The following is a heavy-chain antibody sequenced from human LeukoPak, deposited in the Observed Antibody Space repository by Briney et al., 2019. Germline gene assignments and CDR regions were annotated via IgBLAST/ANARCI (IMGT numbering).Heavy chain of an antibody. D-gene: IGHD3-22*01. Sequence: PGGSLRLSCAASGFTFDDYAVHWVRQAPGKGLEWVSGISWNSGSIGYADSVKGRFTISRDNAKDSLYLQMNSLRAEDAALYYCAKDTIGNMIVGPFDYWGQGTLVTVSS. CDR1: GFTFDDYA. V-gene: IGHV3-9*01. J-gene: IGHJ4*02. CDR2: ISWNSGSI. CDR3: AKDTIGNMIVGPFDY.